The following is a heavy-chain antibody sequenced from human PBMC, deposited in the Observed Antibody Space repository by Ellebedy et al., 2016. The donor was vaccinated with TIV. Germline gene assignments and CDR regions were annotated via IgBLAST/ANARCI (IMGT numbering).Heavy chain of an antibody. CDR3: AKNLGSWYSHGWHSFDS. CDR1: GFTFRTYG. J-gene: IGHJ4*02. V-gene: IGHV3-30*18. Sequence: GESLKISCAASGFTFRTYGMHWVRQAPGKGLEWVAVISYDDGRSKYYADSVKGRFTISRDNSKNTLYLQMNSLRAEDTAVYYCAKNLGSWYSHGWHSFDSWGQGTLVTVSS. CDR2: ISYDDGRSK. D-gene: IGHD6-13*01.